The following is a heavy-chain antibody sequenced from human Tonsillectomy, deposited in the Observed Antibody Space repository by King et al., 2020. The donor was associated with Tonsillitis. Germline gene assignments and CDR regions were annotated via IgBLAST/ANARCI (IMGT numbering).Heavy chain of an antibody. J-gene: IGHJ3*02. CDR1: GGTFSSYA. CDR3: ARFYDSRGYPPFAFDI. D-gene: IGHD3-22*01. Sequence: QLVQSGAEVKKPGSSVKVSCKASGGTFSSYAISWVRQAPGQGLEWMGGIIPIFGTANYAQKFQGRVTITADESTSTAYMELSSLRSEDTAVYYCARFYDSRGYPPFAFDIWGQGTMVTVSS. CDR2: IIPIFGTA. V-gene: IGHV1-69*01.